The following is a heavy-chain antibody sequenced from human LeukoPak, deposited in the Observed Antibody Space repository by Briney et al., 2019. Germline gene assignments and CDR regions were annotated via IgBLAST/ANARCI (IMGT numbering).Heavy chain of an antibody. V-gene: IGHV4-34*01. CDR3: ARALWDYGDYVSVY. J-gene: IGHJ4*02. CDR2: INHSGST. CDR1: GGSFSGYY. D-gene: IGHD4-17*01. Sequence: SETLSLTCAVYGGSFSGYYWSWIRQPPGKGLEGIGEINHSGSTNYNPSLKSRVTISVDTSKNQFSLKLSSVTAADTAVYYCARALWDYGDYVSVYWGQGTLVTVSS.